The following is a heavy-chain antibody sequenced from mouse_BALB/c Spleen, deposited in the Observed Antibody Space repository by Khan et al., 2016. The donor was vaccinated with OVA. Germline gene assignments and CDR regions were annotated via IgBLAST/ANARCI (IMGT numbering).Heavy chain of an antibody. J-gene: IGHJ1*01. Sequence: VQLQQSGAELVKPGASVKLSCTASSLNLKDTYMHWVKPRTEQGLEWIGRIDPANGNTKYDPQFQGQAPIKANPSSNSAYLQLSSLTSEDTAIYYCARWDWYFDVWGAGTTGTIS. CDR1: SLNLKDTY. CDR3: ARWDWYFDV. CDR2: IDPANGNT. V-gene: IGHV14-3*02.